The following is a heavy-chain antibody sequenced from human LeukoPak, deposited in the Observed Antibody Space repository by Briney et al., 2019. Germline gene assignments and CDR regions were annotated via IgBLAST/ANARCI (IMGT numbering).Heavy chain of an antibody. V-gene: IGHV1-18*01. CDR2: ISGNNDNP. J-gene: IGHJ4*02. CDR1: GYTFSNFG. D-gene: IGHD2-2*01. Sequence: ASVKVACKTSGYTFSNFGINWVRQAPGQGLEWMGWISGNNDNPNYGQKFQGRFTVTTDSSTSTAYMELRNLRFDDTAVYYCARDGTSTDDYWGQGTLVTVSS. CDR3: ARDGTSTDDY.